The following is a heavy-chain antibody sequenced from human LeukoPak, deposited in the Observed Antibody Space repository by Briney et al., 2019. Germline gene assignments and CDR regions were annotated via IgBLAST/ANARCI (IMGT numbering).Heavy chain of an antibody. Sequence: SETLSLTCAVYGGSFSGYYWSWIRQPPGKGLEWIGEISHSGSTNYNPSLKSRVTISVDTSKNQFSLNLSSVTAADTAVYYCAREAITMLRGVTHFNWFDPWGQGTLVTVSS. J-gene: IGHJ5*02. CDR1: GGSFSGYY. D-gene: IGHD3-10*01. V-gene: IGHV4-34*01. CDR2: ISHSGST. CDR3: AREAITMLRGVTHFNWFDP.